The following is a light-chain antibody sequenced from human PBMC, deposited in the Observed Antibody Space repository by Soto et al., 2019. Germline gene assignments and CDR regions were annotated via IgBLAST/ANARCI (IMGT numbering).Light chain of an antibody. J-gene: IGKJ4*01. V-gene: IGKV3-15*01. CDR1: QSVSSN. Sequence: EIVMTQSPATLSVSPGERATLSCRASQSVSSNLAWYQQKPGQAPRLLIYGASTRATGIPARFSGSGSGTEFTLTISSLQSEDFAVYYCQQYNNWPRHTFGGGTKVDIK. CDR3: QQYNNWPRHT. CDR2: GAS.